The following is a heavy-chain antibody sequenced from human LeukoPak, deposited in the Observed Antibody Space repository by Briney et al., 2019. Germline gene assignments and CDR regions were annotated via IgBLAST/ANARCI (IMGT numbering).Heavy chain of an antibody. Sequence: GGSLRLSCAAYGFTFSSYAMSWVRQAPGKGLEWVSAISGSGGSKYNAASVKGLFTISNDNSKNMSYLQMNIPTADATAVYYCAKSLSAGPDWWDCGQGTLVTVSS. CDR3: AKSLSAGPDWWD. J-gene: IGHJ4*02. CDR1: GFTFSSYA. CDR2: ISGSGGSK. V-gene: IGHV3-23*01. D-gene: IGHD2-8*02.